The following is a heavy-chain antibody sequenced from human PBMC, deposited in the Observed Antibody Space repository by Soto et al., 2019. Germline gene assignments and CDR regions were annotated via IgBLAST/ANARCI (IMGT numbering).Heavy chain of an antibody. CDR1: EIIFSGYG. CDR2: IRFDGSNI. Sequence: QVQLVESGGGVVQPGRSLRLSCAVCEIIFSGYGMHWVRQAPGKGLEWVAVIRFDGSNIHYADSVKGRFTISRDNSKNTLYLQMDSLRAEDTAVYYCARDGVGGTVFFGYLDYWGQGALVTVSS. J-gene: IGHJ4*02. CDR3: ARDGVGGTVFFGYLDY. V-gene: IGHV3-33*01. D-gene: IGHD1-26*01.